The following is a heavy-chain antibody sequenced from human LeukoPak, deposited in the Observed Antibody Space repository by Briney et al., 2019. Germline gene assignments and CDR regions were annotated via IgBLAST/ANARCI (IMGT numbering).Heavy chain of an antibody. CDR3: AREIGPNWGDAFDI. CDR1: GGSISSGSYY. J-gene: IGHJ3*02. Sequence: PSQTLSLTCTGSGGSISSGSYYWSWIRQPAGKGLGWIGRIYTSGSTNYNPSLKSRVTISVDTSKNQFSLKLSSVTAADTAVYYCAREIGPNWGDAFDIWGQGTMVTVSS. CDR2: IYTSGST. D-gene: IGHD7-27*01. V-gene: IGHV4-61*02.